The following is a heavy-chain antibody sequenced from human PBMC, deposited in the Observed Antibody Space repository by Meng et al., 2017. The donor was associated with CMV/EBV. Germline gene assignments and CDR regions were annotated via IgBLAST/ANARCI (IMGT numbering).Heavy chain of an antibody. D-gene: IGHD2-2*01. J-gene: IGHJ4*02. Sequence: QVQLQDSGPGIVNPSQTLSLTCTVSGGSISSGDYYWSWIRQPPGKGLEWIGYIYYSGSTYYNPSLKSRVTISVDTSKNQFSLKLSSVTAADTAVYYCARVGRTSCYDYWGQGTLVTVSS. CDR1: GGSISSGDYY. CDR2: IYYSGST. CDR3: ARVGRTSCYDY. V-gene: IGHV4-30-4*08.